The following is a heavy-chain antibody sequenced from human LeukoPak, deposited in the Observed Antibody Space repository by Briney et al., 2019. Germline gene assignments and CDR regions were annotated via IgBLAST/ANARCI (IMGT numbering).Heavy chain of an antibody. CDR1: GFXFNSYT. J-gene: IGHJ4*02. CDR2: MSYDGSHK. V-gene: IGHV3-30*04. Sequence: PGRSLRLSCVASGFXFNSYTLHWVRQAPGKGLEWVAVMSYDGSHKYHADSVKGRFTISRDNSKNTLYLQMNSLRAEDTAIYFCARDVGGYAFDYWGQGTLVTVSS. CDR3: ARDVGGYAFDY. D-gene: IGHD5-12*01.